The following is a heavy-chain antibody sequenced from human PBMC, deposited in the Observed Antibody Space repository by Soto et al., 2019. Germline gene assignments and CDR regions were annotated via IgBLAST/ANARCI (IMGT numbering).Heavy chain of an antibody. D-gene: IGHD6-13*01. J-gene: IGHJ4*02. CDR2: IRSKANTYAT. CDR1: GFNFSGYV. Sequence: GGSLSLSCAVSGFNFSGYVIHWVRQASGKGLEWVGRIRSKANTYATGYATSVEGRSTITTDDQKNPAYRHVTSLSREETYGDYCYRLVVWGQGSLVTVSS. CDR3: YRLVV. V-gene: IGHV3-73*01.